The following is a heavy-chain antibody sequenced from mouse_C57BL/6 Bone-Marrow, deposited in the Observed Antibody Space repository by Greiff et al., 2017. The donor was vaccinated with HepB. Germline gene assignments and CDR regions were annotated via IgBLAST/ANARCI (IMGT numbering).Heavy chain of an antibody. CDR2: INPSNGGT. Sequence: QVQLQQPGPELVKPGASVKLSCKASGYTFTSYWMHWVKQRPGQGLEWIGNINPSNGGTNYNEKFKSKATLTVDKSSSTAYMQLRSLTSEDSAVYYCARYRWILRTTRYFDVWGTGTTVTVSS. V-gene: IGHV1-53*01. CDR1: GYTFTSYW. CDR3: ARYRWILRTTRYFDV. D-gene: IGHD2-3*01. J-gene: IGHJ1*03.